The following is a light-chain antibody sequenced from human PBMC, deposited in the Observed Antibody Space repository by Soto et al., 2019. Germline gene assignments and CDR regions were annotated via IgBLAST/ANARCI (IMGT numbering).Light chain of an antibody. CDR3: DQYDSSPVT. Sequence: EIVLTQSPGTLSLSPGERATLSCRATQSVSSSYLAWYQQKPGQAHRLLIYGPSRRATGIPDRFSGSGSGKDLTLSIIRLEPEDFAVYYCDQYDSSPVTFGGGTKVEIK. CDR2: GPS. V-gene: IGKV3-20*01. J-gene: IGKJ4*02. CDR1: QSVSSSY.